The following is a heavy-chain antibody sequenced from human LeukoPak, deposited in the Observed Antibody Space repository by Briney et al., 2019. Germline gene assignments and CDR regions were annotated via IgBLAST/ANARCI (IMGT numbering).Heavy chain of an antibody. D-gene: IGHD5-18*01. J-gene: IGHJ2*01. V-gene: IGHV3-30-3*01. CDR1: GFTFSSYA. CDR3: ARGGIQLWFPGYFDL. Sequence: PGGSLRLSCAASGFTFSSYAMHWVRQAPGKGLEWVAVISYDGSNKYYADSVKGRFTISRDNSKNTLYLQMNSLRAEDTAVYYCARGGIQLWFPGYFDLWGRGTLVTVSS. CDR2: ISYDGSNK.